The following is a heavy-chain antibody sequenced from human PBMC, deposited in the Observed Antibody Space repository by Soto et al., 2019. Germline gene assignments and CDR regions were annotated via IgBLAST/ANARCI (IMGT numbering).Heavy chain of an antibody. Sequence: QVQLVQSGDEVRKPGSSVKVSCKASGYIFVNYGIAWVRPAPGQGLEWVGWISPYSRNTRYASKVQGRLTMTSDPSTSAADMDLVTLTPDDTGVYYFVMMNTYDTPTPQHVWGQGTTVTVSS. CDR1: GYIFVNYG. CDR3: VMMNTYDTPTPQHV. CDR2: ISPYSRNT. D-gene: IGHD3-9*01. V-gene: IGHV1-18*01. J-gene: IGHJ6*02.